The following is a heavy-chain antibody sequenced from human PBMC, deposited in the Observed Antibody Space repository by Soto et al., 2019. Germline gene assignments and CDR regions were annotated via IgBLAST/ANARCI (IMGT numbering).Heavy chain of an antibody. CDR2: IYYSGST. CDR1: GGSISSYY. Sequence: PSETLSLTCTVSGGSISSYYWSWIRQPPGKGLEWIGYIYYSGSTNYNPSLKSRVTISVDTSKNQFSLKLSSVTAADTAVYYCAILSGPYYDFRSGPNWFDPWGQGTLVTVSS. D-gene: IGHD3-3*01. CDR3: AILSGPYYDFRSGPNWFDP. V-gene: IGHV4-59*01. J-gene: IGHJ5*02.